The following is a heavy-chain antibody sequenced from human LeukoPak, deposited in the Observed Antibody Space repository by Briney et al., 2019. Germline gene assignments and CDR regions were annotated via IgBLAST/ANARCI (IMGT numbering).Heavy chain of an antibody. Sequence: GGSLRLSCAASGSTFSSYAMCWVRQPPGKGLEWVSSISGSGGSTYYADSVKGRFTISRDNSKNTLYLQINSLRADDTALYYCASRGRYYFDYWGQGTLVTVSS. CDR2: ISGSGGST. J-gene: IGHJ4*02. D-gene: IGHD1-14*01. CDR1: GSTFSSYA. CDR3: ASRGRYYFDY. V-gene: IGHV3-23*01.